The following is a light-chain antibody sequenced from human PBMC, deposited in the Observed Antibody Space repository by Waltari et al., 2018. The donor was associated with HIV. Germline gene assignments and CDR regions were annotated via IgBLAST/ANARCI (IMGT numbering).Light chain of an antibody. CDR2: SDD. J-gene: IGLJ3*02. CDR3: STWDDSLIGRV. V-gene: IGLV1-44*01. Sequence: QSLLTQPPSASGAPGQTVTITCSGSSSNIGTNSVYWYQPFPGSAPTLLIYSDDKPPPRVAYLFSASTSGTSASLAIRGLRFDDEAVYYCSTWDDSLIGRVFGGGTRLTVL. CDR1: SSNIGTNS.